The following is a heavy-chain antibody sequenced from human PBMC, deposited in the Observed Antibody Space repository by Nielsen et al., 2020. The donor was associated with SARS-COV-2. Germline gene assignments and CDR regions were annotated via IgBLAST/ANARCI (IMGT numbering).Heavy chain of an antibody. CDR2: INWNGGST. D-gene: IGHD1-7*01. V-gene: IGHV3-20*01. CDR3: ARDLNWNYVGLGAN. Sequence: GGSLRLSCAASGFTFDDYGMSWVRQAPGTGLEWVSGINWNGGSTGYADSVKGRFTISRDNAKNSLYLQMNSLRAEDTALYHCARDLNWNYVGLGANWGQGTLVTVSS. CDR1: GFTFDDYG. J-gene: IGHJ4*02.